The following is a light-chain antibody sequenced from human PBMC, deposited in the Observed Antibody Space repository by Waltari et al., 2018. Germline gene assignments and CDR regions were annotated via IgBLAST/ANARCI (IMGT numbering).Light chain of an antibody. J-gene: IGKJ1*01. CDR1: QGLTSY. Sequence: DIQLTQSPSFLSASVGDRVTITCRASQGLTSYFAWYQQKPGNAPKLLIYGASTLQSGVPSRFSGSGSGTEFTLTISSLQPEDSATYYCQQLNSYPWTFGQGTKVEIK. V-gene: IGKV1-9*01. CDR2: GAS. CDR3: QQLNSYPWT.